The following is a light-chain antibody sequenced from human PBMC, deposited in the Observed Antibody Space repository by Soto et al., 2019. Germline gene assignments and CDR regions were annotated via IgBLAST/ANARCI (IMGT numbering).Light chain of an antibody. CDR3: LQYNRWPYT. CDR1: QSISTT. J-gene: IGKJ2*01. CDR2: GAS. Sequence: EIVMTQSPATLSVSPGERATLSCRASQSISTTLAWYQQKPGQAPRLLIYGASTWATGISPRFSGSGSGTEFTLTISSLQSEDFAVYYCLQYNRWPYTFGQGTK. V-gene: IGKV3-15*01.